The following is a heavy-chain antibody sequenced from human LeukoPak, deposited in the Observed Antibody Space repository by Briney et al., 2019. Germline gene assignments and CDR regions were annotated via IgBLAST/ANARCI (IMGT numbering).Heavy chain of an antibody. CDR2: IRYDGSNK. J-gene: IGHJ5*02. CDR1: GFTFSSYG. V-gene: IGHV3-30*02. Sequence: PGGSLRLSCAASGFTFSSYGMHWVRRAPGKGLEWVAFIRYDGSNKYYADSVKGRFTISRDNSKNTLYLQMNSLRAEDTAVYYCAKEGGYWLDPWGQGTLVTVSS. CDR3: AKEGGYWLDP. D-gene: IGHD3-16*01.